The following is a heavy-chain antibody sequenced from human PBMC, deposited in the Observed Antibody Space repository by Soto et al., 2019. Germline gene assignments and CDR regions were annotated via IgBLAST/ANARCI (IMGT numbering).Heavy chain of an antibody. CDR1: GVSISSSNW. D-gene: IGHD3-10*01. J-gene: IGHJ4*02. CDR3: ARPGNYGSGSYLYYLDY. CDR2: IYHSGST. V-gene: IGHV4-4*02. Sequence: PSETLSLTCAVSGVSISSSNWWSWVRQPPGKGLEWIGEIYHSGSTYYNPSLKRRVTISVDTSKNQFSLKLSSVTAADTAVYYCARPGNYGSGSYLYYLDYWGQGTLVTVSS.